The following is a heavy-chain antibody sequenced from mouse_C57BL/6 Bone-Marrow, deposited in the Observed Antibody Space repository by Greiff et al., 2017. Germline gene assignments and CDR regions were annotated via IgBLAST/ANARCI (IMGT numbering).Heavy chain of an antibody. Sequence: EVKLVESGGGLVKPGGSLKLSCAASGFTFSSYAMSWVRQTPEKRLEWVATISDGGSYTYYPDNVKGRFTISRDNAKNNLYLQISHLKSEDTAMYYCSRDGITHYFDYWGQGTTLTGSS. CDR2: ISDGGSYT. CDR1: GFTFSSYA. J-gene: IGHJ2*01. D-gene: IGHD1-1*01. V-gene: IGHV5-4*01. CDR3: SRDGITHYFDY.